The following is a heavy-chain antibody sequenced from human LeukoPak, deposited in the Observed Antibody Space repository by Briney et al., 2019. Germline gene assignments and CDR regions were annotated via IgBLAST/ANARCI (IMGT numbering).Heavy chain of an antibody. V-gene: IGHV4-59*01. CDR1: GVSISNYY. D-gene: IGHD7-27*01. J-gene: IGHJ2*01. Sequence: KPSETLSLTCAVSGVSISNYYCSWIRQPPGKGLEWLGYIHYSGYTNYNPSLKSRVTISVDTSKNQFSLNLSSVTAADTAVYYCARHWGSDWYFDLWGRGTLVTVSS. CDR3: ARHWGSDWYFDL. CDR2: IHYSGYT.